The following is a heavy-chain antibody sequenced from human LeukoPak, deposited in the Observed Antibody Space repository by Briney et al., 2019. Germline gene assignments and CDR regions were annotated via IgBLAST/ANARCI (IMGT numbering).Heavy chain of an antibody. CDR2: IYHSGST. CDR1: GGSISSCY. V-gene: IGHV4-59*01. D-gene: IGHD6-13*01. CDR3: ARAGAAAAYNWFDP. J-gene: IGHJ5*02. Sequence: SETLSLTCTVSGGSISSCYWSWIRQPPGKGLEWIGYIYHSGSTYYNPSLKSRVTISVDTSKNQFSLKLSSVTAADTAVYYCARAGAAAAYNWFDPWGQGTLVTVSS.